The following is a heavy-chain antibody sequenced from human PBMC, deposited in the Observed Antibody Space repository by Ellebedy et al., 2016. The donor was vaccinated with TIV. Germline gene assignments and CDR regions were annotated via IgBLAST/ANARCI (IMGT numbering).Heavy chain of an antibody. CDR2: ISNGGATT. Sequence: GESLKISCAASGFTFGCCAISWVRQAPGKGLEWVSVISNGGATTYADSVKGRFTISRDNSKNTLYLQMNSLRADDTAIYYCAKLSGVLSWYADYWGLGTLVTVSS. CDR3: AKLSGVLSWYADY. CDR1: GFTFGCCA. J-gene: IGHJ4*02. D-gene: IGHD6-13*01. V-gene: IGHV3-23*01.